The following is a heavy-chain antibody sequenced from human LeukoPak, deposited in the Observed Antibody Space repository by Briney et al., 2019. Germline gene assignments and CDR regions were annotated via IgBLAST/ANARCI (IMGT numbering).Heavy chain of an antibody. CDR2: IYYSGST. J-gene: IGHJ4*02. D-gene: IGHD5-12*01. V-gene: IGHV4-59*01. CDR1: GGSISSYY. CDR3: ARSERYGGYDY. Sequence: SETQSLTCTVSGGSISSYYWSWIRQPPGKGLEWIGYIYYSGSTNYNPSLKSRVTISVDTSKNQFSLKLSSVTAADTAVYYCARSERYGGYDYWGQGTLVTVSS.